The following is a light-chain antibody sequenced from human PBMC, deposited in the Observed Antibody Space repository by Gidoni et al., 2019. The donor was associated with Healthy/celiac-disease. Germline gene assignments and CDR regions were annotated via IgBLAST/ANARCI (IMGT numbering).Light chain of an antibody. CDR2: LGS. CDR3: MQALQTPWT. Sequence: IVITQSPLPLPVTPGEPASISCRSSQSLLHSNGYNYLDWYLQKPGQSPQLLIYLGSNRASGVPDRFSGSGSGTDFTLKISRVEAEDVGVYYCMQALQTPWTFXQXTKVEIK. V-gene: IGKV2-28*01. J-gene: IGKJ1*01. CDR1: QSLLHSNGYNY.